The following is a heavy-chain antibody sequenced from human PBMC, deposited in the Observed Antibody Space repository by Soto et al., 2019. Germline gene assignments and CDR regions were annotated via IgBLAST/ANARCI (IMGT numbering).Heavy chain of an antibody. D-gene: IGHD3-10*01. J-gene: IGHJ4*01. V-gene: IGHV1-18*01. CDR2: ISAYNGNT. Sequence: GASGKVSGKDPGNTITSNGISWGRQAPGQEHERMGWISAYNGNTNYAQKLQGRVTKTTDTSTSTADMELRSLRPEATAAYSCAENSATAIHFVYLGDAILVTVS. CDR1: GNTITSNG. CDR3: AENSATAIHFVY.